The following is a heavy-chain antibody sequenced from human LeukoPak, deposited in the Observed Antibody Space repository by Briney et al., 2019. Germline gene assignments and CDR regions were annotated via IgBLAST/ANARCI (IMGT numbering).Heavy chain of an antibody. CDR2: IYHSGST. CDR3: ARFAPPRVYTRWFDP. Sequence: SGTLSLTCAVSGGSISSSNWWSWVRQPPGKGLEWIGEIYHSGSTNYNPSLKSRVTISVDKSKNQFSLKLSSVTAADTAVYYCARFAPPRVYTRWFDPWGQGTLVTVSS. D-gene: IGHD2-8*01. J-gene: IGHJ5*02. CDR1: GGSISSSNW. V-gene: IGHV4-4*02.